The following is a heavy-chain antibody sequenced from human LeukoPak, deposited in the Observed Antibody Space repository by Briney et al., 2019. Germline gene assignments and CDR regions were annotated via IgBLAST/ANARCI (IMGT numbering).Heavy chain of an antibody. CDR1: GFTFSSYG. J-gene: IGHJ6*04. CDR3: AREGRDTAGSRLAEDV. D-gene: IGHD5-18*01. Sequence: GRSLRLSCAASGFTFSSYGMHWVRQAPGKGLEWVAVIWYDGSNKYYADSVKGRFTISRDNSKNTLYLQMNSLRVEDTAVYYCAREGRDTAGSRLAEDVWGKGTTVTVSS. CDR2: IWYDGSNK. V-gene: IGHV3-33*08.